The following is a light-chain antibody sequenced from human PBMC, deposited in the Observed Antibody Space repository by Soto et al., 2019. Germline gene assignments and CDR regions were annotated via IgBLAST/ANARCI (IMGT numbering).Light chain of an antibody. CDR2: RDS. V-gene: IGLV3-9*01. Sequence: SYELTQPLSVSVALGQTARVSCGGNNIGSRDVHLYQQKPGQAPVVVIYRDSNRPSGIPERFSGSNSGNTATLTISRAQAGDAADYYCQVWDSSLVIFGGGTKLTVL. J-gene: IGLJ2*01. CDR3: QVWDSSLVI. CDR1: NIGSRD.